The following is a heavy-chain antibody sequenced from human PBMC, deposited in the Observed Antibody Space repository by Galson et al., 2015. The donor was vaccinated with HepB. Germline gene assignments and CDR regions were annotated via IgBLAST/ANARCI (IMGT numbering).Heavy chain of an antibody. V-gene: IGHV4/OR15-8*02. CDR1: GFVFSDFD. CDR3: ARHPALPPRHDYLNY. Sequence: TLRLSCAGSGFVFSDFDLNWVRQPPGKGLEWIGEAYHSGYANYNPSLKSRVSISIDKSKNQFSLILNSVTAADTAVYYCARHPALPPRHDYLNYWGQGALVTVSS. D-gene: IGHD2-2*01. CDR2: AYHSGYA. J-gene: IGHJ4*02.